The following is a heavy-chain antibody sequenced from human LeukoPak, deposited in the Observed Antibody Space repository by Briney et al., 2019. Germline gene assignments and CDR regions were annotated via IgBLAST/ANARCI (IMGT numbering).Heavy chain of an antibody. CDR1: GFTFSGFA. Sequence: GGSLRLSCAASGFTFSGFAMSWARRTPGKGLEWVSGISDTGDNTLYADSVKGRFTISRDNSKNTLYLEMNSLRAEDTAIYYCAKMKGHPLPKYYMDVWGQGTTVTVSS. CDR2: ISDTGDNT. CDR3: AKMKGHPLPKYYMDV. V-gene: IGHV3-23*01. J-gene: IGHJ6*01. D-gene: IGHD1-26*01.